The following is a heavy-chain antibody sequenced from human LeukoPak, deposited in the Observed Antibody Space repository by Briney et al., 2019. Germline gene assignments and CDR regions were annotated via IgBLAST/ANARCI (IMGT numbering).Heavy chain of an antibody. CDR3: AKRPDYDFWSGYQDF. CDR1: GFTFSTYA. J-gene: IGHJ4*02. V-gene: IGHV3-23*01. CDR2: ISGSGSST. Sequence: GGSLRLSCAASGFTFSTYAMSWVRQAPGNGLEWVSSISGSGSSTYYADSVKGRFTISRDNSKNTLYLQMNSLRAEDTAVYYCAKRPDYDFWSGYQDFGGQGTLVTVSS. D-gene: IGHD3-3*01.